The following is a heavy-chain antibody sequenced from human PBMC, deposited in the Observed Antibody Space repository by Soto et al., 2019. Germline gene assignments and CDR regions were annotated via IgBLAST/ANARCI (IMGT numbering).Heavy chain of an antibody. V-gene: IGHV1-46*03. D-gene: IGHD2-15*01. J-gene: IGHJ4*02. CDR3: ARVYCSGGSCYSIDY. CDR2: INPSGGST. Sequence: QVQLVQSGAEVKKPGASVKVSCKASGYTFTSYYMHWVRQAPGQGLEWMGIINPSGGSTSYAQKFQGRVTRTRDEATSTVYMALRSLRSEDTAVYYCARVYCSGGSCYSIDYWGQGTLVTVSS. CDR1: GYTFTSYY.